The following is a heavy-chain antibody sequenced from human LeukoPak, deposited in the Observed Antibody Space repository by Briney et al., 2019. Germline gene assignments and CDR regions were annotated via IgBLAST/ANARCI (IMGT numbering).Heavy chain of an antibody. J-gene: IGHJ4*02. CDR3: AKGVDYCSGGSCPADY. V-gene: IGHV3-30*18. D-gene: IGHD2-15*01. CDR2: ISYDGNNK. CDR1: GFTFSNYG. Sequence: GGSLRLSCAASGFTFSNYGIHWVRQAPGKGLEWVAVISYDGNNKNYADSVKGRFTISRDNSKNTLFLQMNSLRAEDTAVYYCAKGVDYCSGGSCPADYWGPGTLVTVSS.